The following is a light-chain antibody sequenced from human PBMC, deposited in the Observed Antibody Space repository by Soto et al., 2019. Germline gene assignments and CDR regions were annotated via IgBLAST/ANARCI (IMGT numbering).Light chain of an antibody. CDR1: QGISNN. V-gene: IGKV1-27*01. J-gene: IGKJ1*01. CDR2: AAS. Sequence: DIQMTQSPSSLSASLGDRVTITCRASQGISNNLAWYQQKPGKAPRLLIYAASTWPSGVPARFSGSGSGTEFTLTISSLQSEDFAAYYCQRYNRGPLAFGEGTKVEIK. CDR3: QRYNRGPLA.